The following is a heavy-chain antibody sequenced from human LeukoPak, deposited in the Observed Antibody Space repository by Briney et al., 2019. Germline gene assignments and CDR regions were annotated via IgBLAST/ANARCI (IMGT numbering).Heavy chain of an antibody. CDR3: ARQTGSGLFILP. D-gene: IGHD3/OR15-3a*01. Sequence: SETLSLTSTAPGASISGGGYYGGGFRHPPGKGLEWIGSIYYSGNTYYNASLKSQVSISIDTSKNQFSLKLTSVTAADTAVYYCARQTGSGLFILPGGQGTLVTVSS. CDR2: IYYSGNT. V-gene: IGHV4-39*01. CDR1: GASISGGGYY. J-gene: IGHJ4*02.